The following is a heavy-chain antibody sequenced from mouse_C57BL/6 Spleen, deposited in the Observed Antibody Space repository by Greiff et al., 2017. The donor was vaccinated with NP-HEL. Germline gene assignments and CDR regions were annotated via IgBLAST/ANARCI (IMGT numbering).Heavy chain of an antibody. V-gene: IGHV1-72*01. Sequence: QVQLQQPGAELVKPGASVKLSCKASGYTFTSYWMHWVKQRPGRGLEWIGRIDPNSGGTKYNEKFKSKATLTVDKPSSNAYMQLSSLTSEYSAVYDCARPYDGYYPWFAYWGQGTLVTVSA. CDR3: ARPYDGYYPWFAY. D-gene: IGHD2-3*01. CDR1: GYTFTSYW. J-gene: IGHJ3*01. CDR2: IDPNSGGT.